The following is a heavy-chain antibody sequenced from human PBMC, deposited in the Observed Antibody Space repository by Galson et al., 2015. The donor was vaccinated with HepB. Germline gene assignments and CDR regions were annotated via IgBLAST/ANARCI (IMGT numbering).Heavy chain of an antibody. V-gene: IGHV1-18*01. Sequence: SVKVSCKASGYTFTSYGISWVRQAPGQGLEWMGWISAYNGNTNYAQKLQGRVTMTTDTSTSTAYMELRSLRSDDTAVYYCARITDFWSGIRDYYYYMDVWGKGTTVTVS. CDR3: ARITDFWSGIRDYYYYMDV. CDR2: ISAYNGNT. CDR1: GYTFTSYG. D-gene: IGHD3-3*01. J-gene: IGHJ6*03.